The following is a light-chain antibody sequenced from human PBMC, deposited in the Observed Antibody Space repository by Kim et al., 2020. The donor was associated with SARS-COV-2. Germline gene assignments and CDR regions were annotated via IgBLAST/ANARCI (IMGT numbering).Light chain of an antibody. V-gene: IGKV1-39*01. CDR1: QSISSY. CDR2: AAS. CDR3: QQSYSTPLT. Sequence: DIQMTQSPSSLSASVGDRVTITCRAIQSISSYLNWYQQKPGKAPKLLIYAASSLQSGVPSRFSGSGSGTDFTLTISSLQPEDFATYYCQQSYSTPLTFGGGTKLEI. J-gene: IGKJ4*01.